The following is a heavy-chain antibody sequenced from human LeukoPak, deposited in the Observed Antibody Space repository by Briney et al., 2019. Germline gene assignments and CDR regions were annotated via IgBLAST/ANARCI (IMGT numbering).Heavy chain of an antibody. Sequence: SQTLSLTCTVSGGSISSGGYYWSWIRQPPGKGLEWIGYIYHSGSTYYNPSLKSRVTISVDRSKNQFSLKLSSVTAADTAVYYCARDTGSGSSLSGYGMDVWGQGTTVTVSS. J-gene: IGHJ6*02. CDR2: IYHSGST. CDR3: ARDTGSGSSLSGYGMDV. CDR1: GGSISSGGYY. D-gene: IGHD3-10*01. V-gene: IGHV4-30-2*01.